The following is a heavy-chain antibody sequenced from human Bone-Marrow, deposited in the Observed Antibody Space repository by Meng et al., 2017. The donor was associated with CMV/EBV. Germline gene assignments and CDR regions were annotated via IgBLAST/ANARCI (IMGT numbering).Heavy chain of an antibody. V-gene: IGHV3-21*04. J-gene: IGHJ4*02. CDR3: AKKLVSSSGYYYPSY. CDR1: GFTFSSYS. CDR2: ISSSSSYI. Sequence: GESLKISCAASGFTFSSYSMNWVRQAPGKGLEWVSSISSSSSYIYYADSVKGRFTISRDNSKNTLYLQMNSLRAEDTAVYYCAKKLVSSSGYYYPSYWGQGTLVTVSS. D-gene: IGHD3-22*01.